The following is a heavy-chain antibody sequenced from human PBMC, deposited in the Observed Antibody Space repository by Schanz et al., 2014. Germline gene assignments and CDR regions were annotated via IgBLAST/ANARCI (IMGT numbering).Heavy chain of an antibody. V-gene: IGHV3-23*04. D-gene: IGHD3-3*01. Sequence: EVQLVESGGGLVQPGGSVRLSCAVSGFTFSSYAMSWVRQAPGKGPEWVSAISGAGHDTYYADSVKGRFTISRDNSKNTLYLQMNNLRAEDTAVYYCARGSGTFDSWGQGTLVTVSS. CDR3: ARGSGTFDS. CDR2: ISGAGHDT. J-gene: IGHJ4*02. CDR1: GFTFSSYA.